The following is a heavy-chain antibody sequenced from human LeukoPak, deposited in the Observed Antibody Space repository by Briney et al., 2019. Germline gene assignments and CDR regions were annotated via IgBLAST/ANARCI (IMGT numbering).Heavy chain of an antibody. CDR1: RYDFTSYW. D-gene: IGHD6-19*01. CDR2: IYPGDSDT. J-gene: IGHJ4*02. Sequence: GESLKISCKTSRYDFTSYWIGWVRQMPGKGLEWMGIIYPGDSDTRYSPSFQGQVTISADKSINPAYLQWSSLKASDTAMYYCARLAVADYFDYWGQGTLVTVSS. V-gene: IGHV5-51*01. CDR3: ARLAVADYFDY.